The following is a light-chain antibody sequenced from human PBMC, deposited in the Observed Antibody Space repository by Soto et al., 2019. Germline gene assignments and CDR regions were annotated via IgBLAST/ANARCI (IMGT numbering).Light chain of an antibody. CDR3: QQYGSPPPP. J-gene: IGKJ2*01. V-gene: IGKV3-20*01. CDR1: QSVSSSL. Sequence: EIVLTQSPGTLSLSPGEGATLSCRASQSVSSSLLAWFQQKPGQAPRLLIHDVSSRATGIPDRFSGSGFGKNFTLSISKLGPEDFAGVYCQQYGSPPPPFGQGTKVGIK. CDR2: DVS.